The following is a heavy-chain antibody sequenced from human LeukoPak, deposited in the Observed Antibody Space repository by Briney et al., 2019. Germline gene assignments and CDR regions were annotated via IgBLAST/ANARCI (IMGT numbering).Heavy chain of an antibody. CDR1: GYTFTSYG. CDR3: AREAPRLHSPPIYYYYYGMDV. V-gene: IGHV1-18*01. CDR2: ISAYNGNT. Sequence: GASVKVSCKASGYTFTSYGISWVRQAPGQGLEWMGWISAYNGNTNYAQKLQGRVTMTTDTFTSTAYMELRSLRSDDTAVYYCAREAPRLHSPPIYYYYYGMDVWGQGTTVTVSS. D-gene: IGHD4-11*01. J-gene: IGHJ6*02.